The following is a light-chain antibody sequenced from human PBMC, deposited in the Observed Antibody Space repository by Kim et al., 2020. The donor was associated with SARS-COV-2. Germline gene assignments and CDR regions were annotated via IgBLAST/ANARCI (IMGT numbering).Light chain of an antibody. V-gene: IGLV2-8*01. CDR2: EVS. J-gene: IGLJ1*01. CDR1: SNDVGNYNY. Sequence: QSALTQPPSAYGSPGQSVTISCTGTSNDVGNYNYVTWYQRHPGKAPKVLIYEVSKRPSGVPHRFSGSKSGNTASLTVFELQAEDEADYYCTSYAGTNNPYVFGTGTKVTVL. CDR3: TSYAGTNNPYV.